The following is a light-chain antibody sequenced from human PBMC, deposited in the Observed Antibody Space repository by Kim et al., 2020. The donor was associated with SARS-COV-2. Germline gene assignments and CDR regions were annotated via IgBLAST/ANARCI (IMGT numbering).Light chain of an antibody. CDR1: QKVSHP. Sequence: LSLSPGERATRSCRASQKVSHPLAWYQHKPGQAPRLLIYNITIRAAGVPARFSGSGSETEFTLTISSLQSEDFAIYYCEQYNYWYTFGQGTKLEI. CDR2: NIT. V-gene: IGKV3-15*01. J-gene: IGKJ2*01. CDR3: EQYNYWYT.